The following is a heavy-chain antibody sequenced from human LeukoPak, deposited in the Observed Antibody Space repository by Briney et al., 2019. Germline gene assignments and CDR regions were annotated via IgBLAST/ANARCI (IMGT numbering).Heavy chain of an antibody. CDR2: ISDSGGNT. D-gene: IGHD3-10*01. CDR3: AKSHSVAQRGYFDF. CDR1: GFTFSTYA. V-gene: IGHV3-23*01. Sequence: PGGSLRLSCAASGFTFSTYAMSWVRLAPGKGLEWVSTISDSGGNTYYADSVKGRFTISRGNSKNTLYLQINSLRAEDTAFYYCAKSHSVAQRGYFDFWGQGTLVTVSS. J-gene: IGHJ4*02.